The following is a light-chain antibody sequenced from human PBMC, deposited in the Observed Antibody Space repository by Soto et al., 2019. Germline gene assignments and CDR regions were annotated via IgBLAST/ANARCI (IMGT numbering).Light chain of an antibody. CDR1: QSVSSS. J-gene: IGKJ4*01. V-gene: IGKV3-20*01. Sequence: EIMMTQSPATLSVSPGERSTLSCRASQSVSSSLAWYQQKPGQAPRLLIYGASTRATGIPDRFSGSGSGTDFTLTIDRLEPEDFAVYYCHQYYSSPTTFGGGTKVDIK. CDR3: HQYYSSPTT. CDR2: GAS.